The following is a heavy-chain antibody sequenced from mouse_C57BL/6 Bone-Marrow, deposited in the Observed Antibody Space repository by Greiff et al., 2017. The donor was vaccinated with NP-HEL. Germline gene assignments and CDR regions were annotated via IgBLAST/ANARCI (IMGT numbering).Heavy chain of an antibody. Sequence: QVQLQQPGAELVKPGASVKLSCKASGYTFTTYWMQWVQQRPGQGLEWIGEIDPSDSYTNYTPKFKGKATLTVDSSSSTDNMQHSSLTSKDSAVYYCATKAYYSRSYEYANWGRGNGVTVTA. CDR3: ATKAYYSRSYEYAN. D-gene: IGHD1-1*01. J-gene: IGHJ3*01. CDR2: IDPSDSYT. CDR1: GYTFTTYW. V-gene: IGHV1-50*01.